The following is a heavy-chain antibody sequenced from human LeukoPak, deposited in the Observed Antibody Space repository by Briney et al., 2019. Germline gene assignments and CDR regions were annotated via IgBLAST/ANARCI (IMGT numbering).Heavy chain of an antibody. D-gene: IGHD6-13*01. CDR3: AKDTDGAAAGTTWGH. V-gene: IGHV3-7*01. J-gene: IGHJ4*02. Sequence: PGGSLRLSCAASGFTFSSYWMSWVRQAPGKGLEWVANIKQDGSEKYYVDSVKGRFTISRDNAKNSLYLQMNSLRDEDTAVYYCAKDTDGAAAGTTWGHWGQGTLVTVSS. CDR2: IKQDGSEK. CDR1: GFTFSSYW.